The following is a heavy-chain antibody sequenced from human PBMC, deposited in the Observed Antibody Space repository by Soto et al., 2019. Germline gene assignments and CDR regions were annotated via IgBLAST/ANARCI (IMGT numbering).Heavy chain of an antibody. J-gene: IGHJ4*02. CDR3: AKQASAWNDHFDY. D-gene: IGHD1-1*01. V-gene: IGHV3-30*18. CDR1: GFSFSSYG. Sequence: QVQLVESGGGVVQPGRSLRLSCAASGFSFSSYGMHWVRQAPGKGLEWVAMISYDGTDEYYADSVKGRFTISRDNSKNAVYLQMNSLRAEDTAVYYCAKQASAWNDHFDYWGQGTLVTVSS. CDR2: ISYDGTDE.